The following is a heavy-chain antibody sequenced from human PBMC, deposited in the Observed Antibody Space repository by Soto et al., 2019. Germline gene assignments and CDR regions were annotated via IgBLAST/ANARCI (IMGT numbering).Heavy chain of an antibody. D-gene: IGHD2-15*01. Sequence: EVQLVQSGGGLVQPGGSLRLSCAASGFIFRSYWMSWVRQAPGKGLEWVANINQDGSEKYYVDSVRGRFIISRDNAENSLYLQMNSLRAEDTALYYCARDGVAAGLYLDNWGLGTLVTVSS. V-gene: IGHV3-7*01. CDR3: ARDGVAAGLYLDN. CDR1: GFIFRSYW. J-gene: IGHJ4*02. CDR2: INQDGSEK.